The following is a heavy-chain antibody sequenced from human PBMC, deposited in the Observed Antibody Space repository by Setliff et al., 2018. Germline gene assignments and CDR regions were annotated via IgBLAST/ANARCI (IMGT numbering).Heavy chain of an antibody. CDR3: AKCGRFAPSGWFQYVDS. D-gene: IGHD6-19*01. V-gene: IGHV3-23*01. Sequence: PGGSLRLSCAASGFTFRSYAMSWVRQAPGKGLEWVSAISGSGGSTYYADSVKGRFTISRDNSKNTLSLQMDNLRAEDTATYYCAKCGRFAPSGWFQYVDSWAQGTLVTVSS. CDR2: ISGSGGST. J-gene: IGHJ4*02. CDR1: GFTFRSYA.